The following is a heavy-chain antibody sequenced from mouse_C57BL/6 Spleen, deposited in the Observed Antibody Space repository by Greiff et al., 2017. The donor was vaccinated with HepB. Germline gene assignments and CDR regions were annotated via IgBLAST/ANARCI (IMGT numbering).Heavy chain of an antibody. Sequence: QVQLQQSGPELVKPGASVKISCKASGYAFSSSWMNWVKQRPGKGLEWIGRIYPGDGDTNYNGKFKGKATLTADKSSSTAYMQLSSLTSEDSAVYFCAIYDGYPYWYFDVWGTGTTVTVSS. CDR3: AIYDGYPYWYFDV. J-gene: IGHJ1*03. D-gene: IGHD2-3*01. CDR2: IYPGDGDT. CDR1: GYAFSSSW. V-gene: IGHV1-82*01.